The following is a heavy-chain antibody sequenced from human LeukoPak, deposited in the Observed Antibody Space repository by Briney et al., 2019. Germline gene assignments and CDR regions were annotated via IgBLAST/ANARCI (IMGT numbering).Heavy chain of an antibody. CDR2: INHSGST. J-gene: IGHJ4*02. Sequence: SETLSLTCTVSGGSLSSSGYYWSWIRQPPGKGLEWIGEINHSGSTNYNPSLKSRVTISVDTSKNQFSLKLSSVTAADTAAYYCARREYDFWSGYFYYFDYWGQGTLVTVSS. D-gene: IGHD3-3*01. V-gene: IGHV4-39*07. CDR1: GGSLSSSGYY. CDR3: ARREYDFWSGYFYYFDY.